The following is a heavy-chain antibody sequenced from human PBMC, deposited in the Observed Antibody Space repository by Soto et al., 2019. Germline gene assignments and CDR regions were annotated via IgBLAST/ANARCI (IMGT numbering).Heavy chain of an antibody. D-gene: IGHD2-8*02. Sequence: EVQVVESGGGLVQPGGSPRLSCAASGFTFSNYWMTWVRQAPGKGLEWVANIKQDASENFYVDSVKGRFTISRDNAKNSLYLQMNSLRVEDTAVYYCARDSGPREYDAFDIWGQGTMVTVSS. CDR2: IKQDASEN. V-gene: IGHV3-7*04. CDR1: GFTFSNYW. CDR3: ARDSGPREYDAFDI. J-gene: IGHJ3*02.